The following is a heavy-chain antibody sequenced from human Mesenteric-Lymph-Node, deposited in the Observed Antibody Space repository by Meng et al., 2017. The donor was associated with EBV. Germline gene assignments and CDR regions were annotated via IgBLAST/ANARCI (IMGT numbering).Heavy chain of an antibody. J-gene: IGHJ5*02. D-gene: IGHD5-24*01. Sequence: QVQLLHAGADVKMPGASVKFSCKASGYRFPTYDIHWVRQAPGQGLEWMAGIIPLFSTTNYAQNFQGRVTITADASTSTAYMEVSSLRSDDTAVYYCAISDGWDISWGQGTLVTVSS. V-gene: IGHV1-69*13. CDR3: AISDGWDIS. CDR1: GYRFPTYD. CDR2: IIPLFSTT.